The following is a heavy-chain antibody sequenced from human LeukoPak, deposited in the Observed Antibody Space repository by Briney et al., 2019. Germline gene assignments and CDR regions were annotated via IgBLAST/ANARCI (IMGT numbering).Heavy chain of an antibody. V-gene: IGHV4-31*03. CDR1: GGSISSGGYY. CDR2: IYYSGST. D-gene: IGHD3-9*01. Sequence: SETLSLTCTVSGGSISSGGYYWSWIRQHPGKGLEWIGYIYYSGSTYYNPSLKSRVTISVDTSKNQFSLKLSSVTAADTAVYYCARSPDILLFFDIWGQGTMVTVSS. CDR3: ARSPDILLFFDI. J-gene: IGHJ3*02.